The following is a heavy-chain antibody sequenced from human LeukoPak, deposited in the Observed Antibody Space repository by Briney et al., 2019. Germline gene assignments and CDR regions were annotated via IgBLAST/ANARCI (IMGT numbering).Heavy chain of an antibody. CDR3: ARVGTIFGVTSRYWFDP. V-gene: IGHV1-3*01. J-gene: IGHJ5*02. CDR2: INAGNGNT. Sequence: ASVKVSCKASGYTFTSYAMHWVRQAPGQRLECMGWINAGNGNTKYSQKFQGRVTITRDTSASTAYMELSSLRSEDTAVYYCARVGTIFGVTSRYWFDPWGQGTLVTVSS. CDR1: GYTFTSYA. D-gene: IGHD3-3*01.